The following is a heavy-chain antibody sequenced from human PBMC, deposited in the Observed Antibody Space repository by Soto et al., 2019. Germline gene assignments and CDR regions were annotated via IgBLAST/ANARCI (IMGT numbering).Heavy chain of an antibody. CDR3: AQGDRGAFGAFDI. V-gene: IGHV4-61*01. Sequence: SETLSLTCTVSGGSVSSGNYYWSWIRQPPGKGLEWIGYFYYTGSTNYNPSLKSRVTISIDASKNQFSLRLSSVTAADTAVYYCAQGDRGAFGAFDIWGQGTMVTVSS. D-gene: IGHD3-10*01. CDR1: GGSVSSGNYY. CDR2: FYYTGST. J-gene: IGHJ3*02.